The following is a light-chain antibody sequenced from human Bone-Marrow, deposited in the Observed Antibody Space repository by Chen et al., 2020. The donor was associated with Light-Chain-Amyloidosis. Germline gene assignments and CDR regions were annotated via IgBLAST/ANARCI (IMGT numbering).Light chain of an antibody. J-gene: IGLJ1*01. CDR1: RSDVGGDNH. CDR3: SSYTITNTLV. CDR2: EVT. V-gene: IGLV2-14*01. Sequence: QSALTKPASVSGSPGPSITLSCTGTRSDVGGDNHVSWYQQPPDKAPKLMIYEVTKRPSWVPDRFSGTKSDNTASLTISGLQTEDEADYFCSSYTITNTLVFGSGTRVTVL.